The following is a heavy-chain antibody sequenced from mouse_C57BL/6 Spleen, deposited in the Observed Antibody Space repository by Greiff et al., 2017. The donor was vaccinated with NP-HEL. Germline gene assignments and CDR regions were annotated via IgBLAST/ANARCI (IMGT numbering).Heavy chain of an antibody. Sequence: EVQVVESGGGLVKPGGSLKLSCAASGFTFSSYAMSWVRQTPEKRLEWVATISDGGSYTYYPDNVKGRFTISRDNAKNNLYLQMSHLKSEDTAMYYCARDPMVTTRGFGYWGQGTTLTVSS. CDR3: ARDPMVTTRGFGY. V-gene: IGHV5-4*01. D-gene: IGHD2-2*01. J-gene: IGHJ2*01. CDR1: GFTFSSYA. CDR2: ISDGGSYT.